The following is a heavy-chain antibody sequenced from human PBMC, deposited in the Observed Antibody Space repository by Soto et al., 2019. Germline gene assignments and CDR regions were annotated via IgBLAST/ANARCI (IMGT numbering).Heavy chain of an antibody. CDR2: IYHSGST. CDR1: GGSISSSNW. J-gene: IGHJ5*02. V-gene: IGHV4-4*02. CDR3: ARGGRGSIVVVPAAIHP. D-gene: IGHD2-2*01. Sequence: SETLSLTCAVSGGSISSSNWWSWVRQPPGKGLEWIGEIYHSGSTNYNPSLKSRVTISVDKSKNQFSLKLSSVTAADTAVYYCARGGRGSIVVVPAAIHPWGHGTLVTVSS.